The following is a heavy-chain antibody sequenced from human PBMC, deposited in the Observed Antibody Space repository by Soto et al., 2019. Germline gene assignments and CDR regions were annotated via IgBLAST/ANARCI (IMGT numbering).Heavy chain of an antibody. D-gene: IGHD1-1*01. V-gene: IGHV3-23*01. Sequence: GGSLRLSCAASGFTFSSYAMSWVRQAPGKGLEWVSAISGSGGSTYYTDSVKGRFTISRDNSKNTLYLQMNSLRAEDTAVYYCAKDGMAFVGLDNRSNDYWGQGTLVTVSS. CDR3: AKDGMAFVGLDNRSNDY. J-gene: IGHJ4*02. CDR1: GFTFSSYA. CDR2: ISGSGGST.